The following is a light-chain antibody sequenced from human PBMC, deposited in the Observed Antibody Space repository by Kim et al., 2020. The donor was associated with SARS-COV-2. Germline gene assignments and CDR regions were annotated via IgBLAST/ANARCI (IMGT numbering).Light chain of an antibody. CDR1: ISNNEAGYN. J-gene: IGLJ2*01. CDR2: GNT. V-gene: IGLV1-40*01. Sequence: VTISCTGSISNNEAGYNGHWYQQLPGTAPKLLIYGNTNRPSGVPDRFSGSKSGTSASLAITGLQAEDEADYYCQSYDSSLSSSIFGGGTQLTVL. CDR3: QSYDSSLSSSI.